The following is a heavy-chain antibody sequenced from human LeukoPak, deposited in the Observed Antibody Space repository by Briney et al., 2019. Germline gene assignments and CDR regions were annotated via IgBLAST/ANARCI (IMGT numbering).Heavy chain of an antibody. J-gene: IGHJ4*02. V-gene: IGHV3-64*01. CDR3: ARVGYDILTAVRTYYFDY. CDR2: ISSNGGST. D-gene: IGHD3-9*01. Sequence: GGSLRLSCAASGFAFSSYAMRWVRQAPGKGLEYVSSISSNGGSTYYANSVKGRFTISRDNSKNTLYLQMGSLRAEDMAVYYCARVGYDILTAVRTYYFDYWGQGTLVTVSS. CDR1: GFAFSSYA.